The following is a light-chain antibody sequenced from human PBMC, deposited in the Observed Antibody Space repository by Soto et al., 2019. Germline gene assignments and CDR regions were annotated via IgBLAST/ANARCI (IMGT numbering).Light chain of an antibody. CDR3: SSYTSSSTRYF. CDR1: SSDVGGYNY. Sequence: QSALTQPASVSGSPGQSITISCTGTSSDVGGYNYVTWYQQHPGKAPKLMIYEVSNRPSGVSNRFSGSKSGNTASLTISGLQAEDEADYYCSSYTSSSTRYFFGTGTKVTVL. CDR2: EVS. J-gene: IGLJ1*01. V-gene: IGLV2-14*01.